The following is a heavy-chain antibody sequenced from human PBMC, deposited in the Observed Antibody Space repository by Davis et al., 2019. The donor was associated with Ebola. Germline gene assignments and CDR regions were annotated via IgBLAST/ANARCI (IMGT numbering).Heavy chain of an antibody. D-gene: IGHD2-15*01. V-gene: IGHV1-2*06. J-gene: IGHJ4*02. Sequence: AASVQVSCKASGYTFTGYYMHWVRQAPGQGLEWMGRINPNSGGTNYAQKFQGRVTMTRDTSISTAYMELSRLRSDDTAVYYCARGGYCSGGSCYYFDYWGQGTLVTVSS. CDR2: INPNSGGT. CDR3: ARGGYCSGGSCYYFDY. CDR1: GYTFTGYY.